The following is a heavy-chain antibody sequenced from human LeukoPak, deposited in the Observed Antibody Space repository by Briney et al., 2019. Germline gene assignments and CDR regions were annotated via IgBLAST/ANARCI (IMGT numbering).Heavy chain of an antibody. V-gene: IGHV4-38-2*02. CDR2: IYRSGNT. CDR3: ARVSARGGYGDDYFDY. CDR1: GYSINCNYY. D-gene: IGHD4-17*01. J-gene: IGHJ4*01. Sequence: SETLSLTCTVSGYSINCNYYWGWIRQPPGKGLEWIGNIYRSGNTYYNPSLKSRVTILLDTSKNQFSLKMSSVTAAETAVYYCARVSARGGYGDDYFDYWGQGTLVTVSS.